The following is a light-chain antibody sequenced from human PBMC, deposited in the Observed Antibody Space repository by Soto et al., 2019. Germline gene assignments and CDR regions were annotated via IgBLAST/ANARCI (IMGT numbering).Light chain of an antibody. J-gene: IGKJ1*01. CDR3: QQRGT. CDR1: PGVRSY. CDR2: DAS. V-gene: IGKV3-11*01. Sequence: IVLTQSPGTLSLSPGERATLWCRASPGVRSYLAWYQQKPGQXPRLXIYDASNRATGIPARFSGSGSGTDFTLTISGLEPEDFAVYYCQQRGTFGQGTKVDIK.